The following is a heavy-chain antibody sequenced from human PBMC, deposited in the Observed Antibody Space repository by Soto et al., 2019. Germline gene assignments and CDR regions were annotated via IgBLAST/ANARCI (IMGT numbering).Heavy chain of an antibody. D-gene: IGHD3-10*01. Sequence: QVQLVQPGAEVKKPGASVKVSCKASGYTFTSYGINWVRQAPGQGLEWMGWISAYNGNTNYAPKFQDRVTVTTDTSTTTAYMELRSLRSDDTAVYYCARGRVLLSPDYGMDVWGQGTTITVSS. CDR3: ARGRVLLSPDYGMDV. CDR1: GYTFTSYG. CDR2: ISAYNGNT. V-gene: IGHV1-18*01. J-gene: IGHJ6*02.